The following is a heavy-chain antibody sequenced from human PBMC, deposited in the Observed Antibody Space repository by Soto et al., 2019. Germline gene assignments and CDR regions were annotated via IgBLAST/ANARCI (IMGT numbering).Heavy chain of an antibody. V-gene: IGHV1-3*01. D-gene: IGHD3-9*01. CDR3: ARGPYDDILTGPFDY. CDR2: INAGNGNT. Sequence: ASVKVSCKASGYTFTSYAMHWVRQAPGQRLEWMGWINAGNGNTKYSQKFQGRVTITRDTSASTAYMELSSLRSEDTAVYYCARGPYDDILTGPFDYWGQGTLVTVSS. J-gene: IGHJ4*02. CDR1: GYTFTSYA.